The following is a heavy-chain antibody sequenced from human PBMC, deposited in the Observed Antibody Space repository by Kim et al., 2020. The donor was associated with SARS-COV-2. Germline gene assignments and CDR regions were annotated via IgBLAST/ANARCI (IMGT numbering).Heavy chain of an antibody. Sequence: GESLKISCKGSGYSFTSYWISWVRQMPGKGLEWMGRIDPSDSYTNYSPSFQGHVTISADKSISTAYLQWSSLKASDTAMYYCARNRRVHCSSTSCYDLRRDYWGQGTLVTVSS. D-gene: IGHD2-2*01. CDR1: GYSFTSYW. V-gene: IGHV5-10-1*01. CDR3: ARNRRVHCSSTSCYDLRRDY. CDR2: IDPSDSYT. J-gene: IGHJ4*02.